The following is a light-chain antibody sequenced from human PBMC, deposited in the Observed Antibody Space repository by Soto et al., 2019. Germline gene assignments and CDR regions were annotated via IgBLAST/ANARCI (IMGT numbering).Light chain of an antibody. CDR1: SSNIGSNT. J-gene: IGLJ2*01. CDR3: AAWDHSLDGVV. Sequence: QAVVTQSPSASGTPGQRVTISCSGSSSNIGSNTVNWYQQLPGTAPKLLIYSSNQRPSGVPDRFSGSKSGTSASLAISGLQSEDEADYYCAAWDHSLDGVVFGGGTKVTVL. V-gene: IGLV1-44*01. CDR2: SSN.